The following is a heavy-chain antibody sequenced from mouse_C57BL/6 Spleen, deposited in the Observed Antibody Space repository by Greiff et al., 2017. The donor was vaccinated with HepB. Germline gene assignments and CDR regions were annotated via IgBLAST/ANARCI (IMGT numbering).Heavy chain of an antibody. V-gene: IGHV10-3*01. CDR2: IRSKSSNYAT. CDR1: GFTFNTYA. D-gene: IGHD4-1*01. Sequence: EVQLQQSGGGLVQPKGSLKLSCAASGFTFNTYAMHWVRQAPGKGLEWVARIRSKSSNYATYYADSVKDRFTISRDDSQSMLYLQMNNLKTEDTAMYYCVRDEGRLAWFAYWGQGTLVTVSA. J-gene: IGHJ3*01. CDR3: VRDEGRLAWFAY.